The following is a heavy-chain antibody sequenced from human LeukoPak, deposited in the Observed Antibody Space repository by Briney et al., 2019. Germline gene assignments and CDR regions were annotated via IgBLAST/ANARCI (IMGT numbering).Heavy chain of an antibody. CDR2: ISSSSSPI. J-gene: IGHJ4*02. D-gene: IGHD6-19*01. CDR3: ARSIAVAGNY. V-gene: IGHV3-48*01. Sequence: GGSLRLSCVASGFTFSSYSMSWVRQAPGKGLEWVSYISSSSSPIYYADSVKGRFTISRDNAKNSLYLQMNSLRADDTAVYYCARSIAVAGNYWGQGTLVTVSS. CDR1: GFTFSSYS.